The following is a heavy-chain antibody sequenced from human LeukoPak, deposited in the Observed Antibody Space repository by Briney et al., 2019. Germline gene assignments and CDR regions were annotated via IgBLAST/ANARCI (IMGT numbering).Heavy chain of an antibody. J-gene: IGHJ4*02. Sequence: SVKVSCKASGGTFSSYAISWVRQAPGQGLEWMGGIIPIFGTANYAQKFQGRVTITADESTSTAYMELSSLRSEDTAVYYCGRLQYYDFWSGYVYWGQGTLVTVSS. CDR1: GGTFSSYA. V-gene: IGHV1-69*13. CDR3: GRLQYYDFWSGYVY. CDR2: IIPIFGTA. D-gene: IGHD3-3*01.